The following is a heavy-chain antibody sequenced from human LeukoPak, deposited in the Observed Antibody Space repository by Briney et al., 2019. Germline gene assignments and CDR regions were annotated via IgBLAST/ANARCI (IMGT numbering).Heavy chain of an antibody. J-gene: IGHJ6*02. Sequence: GESLKISCKGSGYSFTSYWIGWVRQMPGKGLAWMGIIYPGDSDTRYNPSFQGQVTISADKSISTAYLQWSSLGASDTAMYYCARGIVAAGTILGRMDVWGRGTTVTVSS. CDR1: GYSFTSYW. D-gene: IGHD6-13*01. CDR3: ARGIVAAGTILGRMDV. CDR2: IYPGDSDT. V-gene: IGHV5-51*01.